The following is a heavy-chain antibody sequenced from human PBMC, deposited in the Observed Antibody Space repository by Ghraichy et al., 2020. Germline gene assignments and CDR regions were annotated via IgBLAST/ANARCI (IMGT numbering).Heavy chain of an antibody. CDR1: GFTFSSYA. Sequence: GGSLRLSCAASGFTFSSYAMSWVRQAPGKGLEWVSAISGSGGSTYYADSVKGRFTISRDNSKNTLYLQMNSLRAEDTAVYYCAKDSGAKRWLQFAGAFDIWGQGTMVTVSS. J-gene: IGHJ3*02. CDR2: ISGSGGST. CDR3: AKDSGAKRWLQFAGAFDI. V-gene: IGHV3-23*01. D-gene: IGHD5-24*01.